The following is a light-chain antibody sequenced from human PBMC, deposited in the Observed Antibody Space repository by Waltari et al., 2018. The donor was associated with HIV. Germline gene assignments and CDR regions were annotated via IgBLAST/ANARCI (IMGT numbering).Light chain of an antibody. Sequence: QSVLTQPPSVSGAPGQTVTISCTGSNSNIGAGYDVHWYQQLPGTAPHHLIEVNNTRPSGVPDRFSGSKSGTSSSLTITGLQAEDEADYYCQSYDSTLSGVFGVGTKLTGL. CDR2: VNN. V-gene: IGLV1-40*01. CDR3: QSYDSTLSGV. CDR1: NSNIGAGYD. J-gene: IGLJ3*02.